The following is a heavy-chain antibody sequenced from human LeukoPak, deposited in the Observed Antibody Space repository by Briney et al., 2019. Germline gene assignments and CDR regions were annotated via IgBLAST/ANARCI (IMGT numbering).Heavy chain of an antibody. D-gene: IGHD4-17*01. CDR2: IYTSGST. CDR3: ARAGGATVTT. J-gene: IGHJ5*02. Sequence: SETLSLTCTVSGGSISSGSYYWSWIRQPAGKGLEWIGCIYTSGSTNYNPSLKSRVTISVDTSKNQFSLKLSSVTAADTAVYYCARAGGATVTTWGQGTLVTVSS. CDR1: GGSISSGSYY. V-gene: IGHV4-61*02.